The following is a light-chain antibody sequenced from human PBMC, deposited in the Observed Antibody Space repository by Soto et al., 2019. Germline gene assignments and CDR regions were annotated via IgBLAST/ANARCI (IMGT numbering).Light chain of an antibody. CDR1: QSVNSY. V-gene: IGKV3-11*01. CDR2: DAC. CDR3: QQRSNSIT. J-gene: IGKJ5*01. Sequence: EIVLTQSPATLSLSPGERATLSCRASQSVNSYLAWYQQKPGQAPRLLIYDACNRATGIPARFSGNGSGTDFTLTISGLEPEDFVLYYCQQRSNSITFGQGTRLEIK.